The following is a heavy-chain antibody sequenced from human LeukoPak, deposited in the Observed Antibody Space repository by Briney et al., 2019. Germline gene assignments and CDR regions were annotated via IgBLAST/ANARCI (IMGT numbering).Heavy chain of an antibody. CDR2: ISAYNGDT. CDR3: ARDRVIAATGTWIDY. V-gene: IGHV1-18*01. D-gene: IGHD6-13*01. Sequence: ASVKVSYKASGYTFTSYGISWVRQAPGQGLEWMGWISAYNGDTNYAHKLQGRVTMTTDTFTSTVYMELRSLRSDDTAVYYCARDRVIAATGTWIDYWGQGTRVTVSS. J-gene: IGHJ4*02. CDR1: GYTFTSYG.